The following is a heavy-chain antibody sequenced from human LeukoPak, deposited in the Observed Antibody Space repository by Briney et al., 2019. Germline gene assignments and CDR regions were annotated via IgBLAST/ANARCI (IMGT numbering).Heavy chain of an antibody. Sequence: PSGTLSLTCAVSGGSISSSNWWSWVRQPPGKGLEWIGEIYHSGSTIYHSGSTNYNLSLKSRVTISVDKSKNQFSLKLSSVTAADTAVYYCARAFNDCGGDCYSFDYWGQGTLVTVSS. CDR3: ARAFNDCGGDCYSFDY. V-gene: IGHV4-4*02. J-gene: IGHJ4*02. CDR1: GGSISSSNW. D-gene: IGHD2-21*02. CDR2: IYHSGSTIYHSGST.